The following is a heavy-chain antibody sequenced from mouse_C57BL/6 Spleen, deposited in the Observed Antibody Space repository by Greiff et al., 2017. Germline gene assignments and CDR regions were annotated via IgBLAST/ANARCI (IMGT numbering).Heavy chain of an antibody. D-gene: IGHD2-1*01. CDR1: GYSFSSYY. Sequence: QVQLQQSGPELVKPGASVKISCKASGYSFSSYYIHWVKQRPGPGLEWIGWIYPGSGNTKYNEKFKGKATLTADTSSSPAYRQLSSLTSEDSAVYDCAREGIYYFLFDYWGQGTTLAVSS. V-gene: IGHV1-66*01. CDR2: IYPGSGNT. J-gene: IGHJ2*01. CDR3: AREGIYYFLFDY.